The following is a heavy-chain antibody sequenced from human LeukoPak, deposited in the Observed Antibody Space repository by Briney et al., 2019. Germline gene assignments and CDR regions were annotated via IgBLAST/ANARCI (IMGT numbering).Heavy chain of an antibody. CDR3: ARPYARGSGTYYFDY. Sequence: SETLSLTCAVSGYSISSGYYWGWIRQPPGKGLEWIGSIYHSGGTYYNPSLKSRVTISVDTSKNQFSLKLSSVTAADTAVYYCARPYARGSGTYYFDYWGQGTLVTVSS. CDR1: GYSISSGYY. D-gene: IGHD3-16*01. CDR2: IYHSGGT. V-gene: IGHV4-38-2*01. J-gene: IGHJ4*02.